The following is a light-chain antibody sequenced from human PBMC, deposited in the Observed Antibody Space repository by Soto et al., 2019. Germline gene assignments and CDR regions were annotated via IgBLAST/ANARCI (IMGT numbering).Light chain of an antibody. CDR1: SFKN. CDR2: DVS. J-gene: IGLJ1*01. Sequence: QSVLTQPASVSGSPGQSITISCTGTSFKNVSWYQQHPGQAPKLLIYDVSYRTSGSSHRFSGSGSAYTASLTISGLQAEDEADYYCSSYSFTTSLYVFGTGTKLTVL. CDR3: SSYSFTTSLYV. V-gene: IGLV2-14*03.